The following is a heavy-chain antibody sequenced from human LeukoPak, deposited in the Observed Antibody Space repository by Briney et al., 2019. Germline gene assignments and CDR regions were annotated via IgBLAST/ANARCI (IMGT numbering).Heavy chain of an antibody. Sequence: GGSLRLSCAASGFTFSSYSMNWVRQDPGKGLEWVSSISSSSSYIYYADSVKGRFTISRDNAKNSLYLQMNSLRAEDTAVYYCARDRTNYYGSGSYYKGFDYWGQGTLVTVSS. CDR3: ARDRTNYYGSGSYYKGFDY. CDR2: ISSSSSYI. V-gene: IGHV3-21*01. CDR1: GFTFSSYS. J-gene: IGHJ4*02. D-gene: IGHD3-10*01.